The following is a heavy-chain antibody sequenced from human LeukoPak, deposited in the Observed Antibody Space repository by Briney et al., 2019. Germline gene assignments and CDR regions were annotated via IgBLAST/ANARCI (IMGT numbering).Heavy chain of an antibody. CDR2: FDPDDGET. Sequence: ASVTVSCKVSGYTLTELPIHWVRQAPGKGLEWMGGFDPDDGETVYAQMFQGRVTMTEDTSSDTASMELSSLRSEDTAVYYCATGTSGSYYVGIVRRIDYWGQGNLVTVSS. CDR1: GYTLTELP. D-gene: IGHD1-26*01. J-gene: IGHJ4*02. CDR3: ATGTSGSYYVGIVRRIDY. V-gene: IGHV1-24*01.